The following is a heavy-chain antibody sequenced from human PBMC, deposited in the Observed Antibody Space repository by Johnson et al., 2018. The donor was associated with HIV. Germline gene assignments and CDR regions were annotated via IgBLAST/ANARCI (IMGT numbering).Heavy chain of an antibody. Sequence: MLLVESGGDLVQPGGSLRLSRAASGFTFSNYAMTWVRQAPGKGLEWVSVIYSGGSTYYADSVKGRFTISRDNYKNTLYLQMGSLRAEDMAVYYCAKGQYSSSPCAFDIWGQGTMVTVSS. D-gene: IGHD6-6*01. CDR2: IYSGGST. V-gene: IGHV3-66*02. CDR1: GFTFSNYA. CDR3: AKGQYSSSPCAFDI. J-gene: IGHJ3*02.